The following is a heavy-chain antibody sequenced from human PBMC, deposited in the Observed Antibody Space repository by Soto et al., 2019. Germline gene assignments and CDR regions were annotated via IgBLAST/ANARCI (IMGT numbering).Heavy chain of an antibody. CDR2: IGTAGDP. J-gene: IGHJ3*01. D-gene: IGHD1-7*01. V-gene: IGHV3-13*05. Sequence: SGGSLRLSCAASGFTFSSYDMHWVRQATGKGLEWVSAIGTAGDPYYPGSVKGRFTISRENAKNSLYLQMNSLRAEDTAVYYCAKDEISKTIRGDAFNFWGQGTMVTVSS. CDR1: GFTFSSYD. CDR3: AKDEISKTIRGDAFNF.